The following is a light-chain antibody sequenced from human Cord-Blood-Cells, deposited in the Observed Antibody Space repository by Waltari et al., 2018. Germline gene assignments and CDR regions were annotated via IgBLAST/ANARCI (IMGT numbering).Light chain of an antibody. Sequence: QSALTQSPSASGSPGQSVTISCTGTSSDVGGYNYVSWYQQPPGKAPKLMIYEVSKRPSGVPDRFSGSKSGNTASLTVSGLQAEDEADYYCSSYAGSNNVVFGGGTKLTVL. CDR1: SSDVGGYNY. CDR3: SSYAGSNNVV. J-gene: IGLJ2*01. CDR2: EVS. V-gene: IGLV2-8*01.